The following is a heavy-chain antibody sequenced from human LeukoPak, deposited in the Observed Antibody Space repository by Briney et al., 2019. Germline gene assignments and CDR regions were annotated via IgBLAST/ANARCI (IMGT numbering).Heavy chain of an antibody. CDR1: AYSTSSGYY. Sequence: PSETLSLTCTVSAYSTSSGYYWGWIRQPPGKGLEWIGSLSHSGSTFYNPSLKSRVTISVDTSKNQFSLRLSSVTAADTAVYYCAREILAPGKTHDYWGQGTLVTVSS. CDR3: AREILAPGKTHDY. V-gene: IGHV4-38-2*02. CDR2: LSHSGST. J-gene: IGHJ4*02.